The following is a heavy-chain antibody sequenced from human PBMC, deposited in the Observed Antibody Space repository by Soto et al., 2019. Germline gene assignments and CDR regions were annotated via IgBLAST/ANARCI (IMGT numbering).Heavy chain of an antibody. CDR3: AKALLGPDAFDI. V-gene: IGHV3-9*01. CDR1: GFTFDDYA. Sequence: GGSLRLSCAASGFTFDDYAMHWVRQAPGKGLEWVSGISWKSGSIGYADSVKGRFTISRDNAKNSLYLQMNSLRAEDTALYYCAKALLGPDAFDIWGQGTMVTVSS. J-gene: IGHJ3*02. CDR2: ISWKSGSI. D-gene: IGHD2-15*01.